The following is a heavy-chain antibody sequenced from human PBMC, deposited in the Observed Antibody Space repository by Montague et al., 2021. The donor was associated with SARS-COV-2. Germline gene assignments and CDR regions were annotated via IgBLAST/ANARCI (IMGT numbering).Heavy chain of an antibody. D-gene: IGHD4-23*01. CDR3: ARLVETYYYYYGMDV. CDR2: IYSSGST. CDR1: GGSISSSSYY. V-gene: IGHV4-39*01. Sequence: SETLSLTCTVSGGSISSSSYYWGWIRQPPGKGLEWIGSIYSSGSTYYHPSIKSRVTISVDTSKNQFSLKLSSVTAADTAVYYCARLVETYYYYYGMDVWGQGTTVTVSS. J-gene: IGHJ6*02.